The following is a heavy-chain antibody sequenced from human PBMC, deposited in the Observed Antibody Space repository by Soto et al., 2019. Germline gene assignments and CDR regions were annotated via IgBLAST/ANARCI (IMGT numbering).Heavy chain of an antibody. J-gene: IGHJ4*02. V-gene: IGHV4-31*03. Sequence: QVQLQESGPGLVKPSQTLSLTCTVSGGSISSGGYYWSWIRQHPGKGLEWIGYIYYSGCTYYNPFLKGRVTISVDTSKNQFYLKLSSVTAADTAVYYCAREEQLAQIDYWGQGTLVTVSS. D-gene: IGHD6-6*01. CDR3: AREEQLAQIDY. CDR1: GGSISSGGYY. CDR2: IYYSGCT.